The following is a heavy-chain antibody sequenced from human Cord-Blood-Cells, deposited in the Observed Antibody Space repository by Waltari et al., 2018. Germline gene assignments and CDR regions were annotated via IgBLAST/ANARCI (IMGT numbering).Heavy chain of an antibody. Sequence: AMSWVRQAPEKGLEWVGFIRSKAYGGTTEYAASVKGRFTISRDDSKSIAYLQMNSLKTEDTAVYYCTRQVGDPNYWGQGTLVTVSS. V-gene: IGHV3-49*04. CDR1: A. J-gene: IGHJ4*02. CDR2: IRSKAYGGTT. D-gene: IGHD1-26*01. CDR3: TRQVGDPNY.